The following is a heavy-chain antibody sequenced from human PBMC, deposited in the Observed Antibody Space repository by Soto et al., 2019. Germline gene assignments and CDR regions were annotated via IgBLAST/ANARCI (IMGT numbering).Heavy chain of an antibody. V-gene: IGHV3-7*01. CDR2: IKQDGSEK. D-gene: IGHD4-4*01. CDR3: AREYSNYYFDY. Sequence: GGSLRLSCAASGFTFSSYWMSWVRQAPGKGLEWVANIKQDGSEKYYVDSVKGRFTISRDNAKISLYLQMNSLRAEDTAVYYCAREYSNYYFDYWGLGTLVTVSS. J-gene: IGHJ4*02. CDR1: GFTFSSYW.